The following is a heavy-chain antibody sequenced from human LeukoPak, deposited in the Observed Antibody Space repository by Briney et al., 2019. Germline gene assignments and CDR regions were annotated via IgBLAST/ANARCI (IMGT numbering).Heavy chain of an antibody. J-gene: IGHJ5*02. Sequence: SETLSLTCTVSGGSISSGSYYWSWIRQPAGKGLEWIGYIYYSGSTNYNPSLKSRVTISVDTSKNQFSLKLSSVTAADTAVYYCASIVGGSRFDPWGQGTLVTVSS. CDR3: ASIVGGSRFDP. D-gene: IGHD1-26*01. V-gene: IGHV4-61*10. CDR1: GGSISSGSYY. CDR2: IYYSGST.